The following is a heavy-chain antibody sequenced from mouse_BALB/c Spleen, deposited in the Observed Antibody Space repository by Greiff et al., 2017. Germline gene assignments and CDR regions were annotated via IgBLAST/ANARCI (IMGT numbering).Heavy chain of an antibody. V-gene: IGHV1-67*01. CDR2: ISTYSGNT. J-gene: IGHJ3*01. D-gene: IGHD2-2*01. CDR1: GYTFTDYA. CDR3: ARGGYGYAEEGPPFAY. Sequence: QVQLQQSGPELVRPGVSVKISCKGSGYTFTDYAMHWVKQSHAKSLEWIGVISTYSGNTNYNQKFKGKATMTVDKSSSTAYMELARLTSEDSAISYCARGGYGYAEEGPPFAYWGEGTLVTVSA.